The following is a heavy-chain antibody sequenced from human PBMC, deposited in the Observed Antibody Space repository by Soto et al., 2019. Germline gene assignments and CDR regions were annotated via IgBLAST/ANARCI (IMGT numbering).Heavy chain of an antibody. D-gene: IGHD6-6*01. CDR2: IWYDGGNK. Sequence: QVQLVESGGGVVQPGRSLRLSCAASGFNFSSYVMHWVRQAPGKGLEWVAVIWYDGGNKYYADSVKGRFTVSRDSSKSTLYLQMNSLRTEDAAVYYCAKGGWYTSSSRSDCWGQGTLVTVSS. CDR3: AKGGWYTSSSRSDC. V-gene: IGHV3-33*06. CDR1: GFNFSSYV. J-gene: IGHJ4*02.